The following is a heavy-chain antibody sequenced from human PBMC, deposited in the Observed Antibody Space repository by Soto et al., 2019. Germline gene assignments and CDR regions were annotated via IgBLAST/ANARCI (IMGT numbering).Heavy chain of an antibody. CDR3: ARDSFGEVNDI. Sequence: GGSLRLSCAASGFTFSRYTMHWVRQAPGKGLEWVVIVWYDGNTRFYADSVKGRFTISRDNSQNMLFLQMNSLRAEDTAVYYCARDSFGEVNDIWGQGTMVTVSS. J-gene: IGHJ3*02. V-gene: IGHV3-33*01. D-gene: IGHD3-10*01. CDR2: VWYDGNTR. CDR1: GFTFSRYT.